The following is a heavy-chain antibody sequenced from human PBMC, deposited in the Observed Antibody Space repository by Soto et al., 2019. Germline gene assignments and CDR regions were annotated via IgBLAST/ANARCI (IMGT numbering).Heavy chain of an antibody. Sequence: EVQLVESGGGLVKDGGSLRLSCAVSGITFSNAWMAWVRQAPGKGREWVGRIQKKDVGGATEYAASVKGRLSISRDDSKTTLYLQMDSLKTEDSAVDYCTIMGLGAVQYWVQGTLLTVSS. CDR1: GITFSNAW. J-gene: IGHJ4*02. D-gene: IGHD3-16*01. CDR2: IQKKDVGGAT. V-gene: IGHV3-15*01. CDR3: TIMGLGAVQY.